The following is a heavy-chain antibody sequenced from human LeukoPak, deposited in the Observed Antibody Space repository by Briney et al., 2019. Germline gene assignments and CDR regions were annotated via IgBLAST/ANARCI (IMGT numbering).Heavy chain of an antibody. V-gene: IGHV3-74*01. CDR1: GFTFSSYW. CDR2: INSDESST. CDR3: ATSTYCSGGSCYSRTFQY. D-gene: IGHD2-15*01. Sequence: GGSLRLSCAASGFTFSSYWMHWVRQAPGKGLVWVSRINSDESSTTYADSVKGRFTISRDNAKNTLYLQMNSLRAEDTAVYYCATSTYCSGGSCYSRTFQYWGQGTLVTVSS. J-gene: IGHJ4*02.